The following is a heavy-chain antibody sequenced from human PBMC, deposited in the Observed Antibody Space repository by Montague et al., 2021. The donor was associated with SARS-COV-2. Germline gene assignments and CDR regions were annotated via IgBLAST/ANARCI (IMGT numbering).Heavy chain of an antibody. D-gene: IGHD6-19*01. CDR1: GGPVSGDY. V-gene: IGHV4-34*01. CDR3: ARGQIVSTIRRDRGWSGWFDV. CDR2: RNHRGGA. Sequence: SETLSLTCAVYGGPVSGDYWNWVRQSPGKGLEWMGERNHRGGANYTPTLGSRGTMSGDTSKNQFFLKLNSGTAADAAVYYCARGQIVSTIRRDRGWSGWFDVWGQGTTVTVSS. J-gene: IGHJ6*02.